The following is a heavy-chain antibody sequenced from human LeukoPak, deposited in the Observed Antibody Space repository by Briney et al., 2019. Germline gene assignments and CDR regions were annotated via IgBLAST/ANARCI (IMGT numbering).Heavy chain of an antibody. D-gene: IGHD2-15*01. CDR1: GFTFSHYS. CDR2: ISSCSSDI. V-gene: IGHV3-21*01. CDR3: AKVRARYGVVVAATSDY. Sequence: GGSLRLSCAASGFTFSHYSMNWVRQAPGNGLEWVSFISSCSSDIYYADSVKRRLSISRDNAKNSEYLQIKSPRAADTAAYYFAKVRARYGVVVAATSDYWGQGTLVTVSS. J-gene: IGHJ4*02.